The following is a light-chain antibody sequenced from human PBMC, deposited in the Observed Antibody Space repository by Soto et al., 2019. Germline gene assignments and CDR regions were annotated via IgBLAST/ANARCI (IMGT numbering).Light chain of an antibody. CDR2: DAS. J-gene: IGKJ1*01. V-gene: IGKV1-5*01. Sequence: IQMTQAPATLSASVLYRVTITCLSSQSISSWLAWYQQKPGKAPKLLIYDASSLESGVPSRFSGSGSGTEFTLTISSLQPDDFATYYCQQYNSYSPRTFGQGTKVDIK. CDR3: QQYNSYSPRT. CDR1: QSISSW.